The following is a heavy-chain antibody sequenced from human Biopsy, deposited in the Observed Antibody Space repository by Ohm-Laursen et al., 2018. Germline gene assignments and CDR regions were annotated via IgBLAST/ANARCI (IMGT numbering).Heavy chain of an antibody. CDR1: GYSVTNDYY. CDR2: INHSGRT. CDR3: VRGVDYYDPYHYYALDV. D-gene: IGHD3-22*01. J-gene: IGHJ6*02. V-gene: IGHV4-34*01. Sequence: TLSLTWAVSGYSVTNDYYWSWIRQTPGKGLEWIGEINHSGRTNYNPSLKSRVTISVDTSKNQFSLKVRSVTAADTAVYYCVRGVDYYDPYHYYALDVWGQGTTVTVSS.